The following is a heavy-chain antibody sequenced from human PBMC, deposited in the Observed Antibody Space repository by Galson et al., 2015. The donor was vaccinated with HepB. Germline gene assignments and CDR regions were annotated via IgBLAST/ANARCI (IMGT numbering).Heavy chain of an antibody. J-gene: IGHJ4*02. CDR1: GFTFSSYA. CDR2: ISGSGGST. D-gene: IGHD3-22*01. CDR3: AKGLKQVGPLETYYYDSSGYDY. V-gene: IGHV3-23*01. Sequence: SLRLSCAASGFTFSSYAMSWVRQAPGKGLEWVSAISGSGGSTYYADSVKGRFTISRDNSKNTLYLQMNSLRAEDTAVYYCAKGLKQVGPLETYYYDSSGYDYWGQGTLVTVSS.